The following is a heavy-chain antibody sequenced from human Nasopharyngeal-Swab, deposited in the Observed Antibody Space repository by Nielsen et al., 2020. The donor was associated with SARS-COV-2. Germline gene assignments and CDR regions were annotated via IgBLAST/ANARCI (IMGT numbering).Heavy chain of an antibody. D-gene: IGHD1-1*01. J-gene: IGHJ4*02. CDR2: IYYSGST. Sequence: SETLSLTCTVSGGSISSGDYYWSWIRQPPGKGLEWIGYIYYSGSTYYNPPLKSRVTISVDTSKNQFSLKLSSVTAADTAVYYCAVGTAAEFDYWGQGTLVTVSS. CDR1: GGSISSGDYY. CDR3: AVGTAAEFDY. V-gene: IGHV4-30-4*01.